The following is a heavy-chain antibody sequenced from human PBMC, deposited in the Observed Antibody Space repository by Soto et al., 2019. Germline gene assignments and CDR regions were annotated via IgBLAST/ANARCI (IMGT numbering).Heavy chain of an antibody. V-gene: IGHV3-7*01. Sequence: PGGSLRLSGGASGFTFSSYWMGWVRQGPGRGLEGGANIMQEGSEPYYVDSVEGRLTISRANATTSLSLQMTSLSAEDTAVYYCARDRPIAALYYYSYGMDVWGQGTTVTVSS. D-gene: IGHD6-13*01. CDR3: ARDRPIAALYYYSYGMDV. CDR1: GFTFSSYW. J-gene: IGHJ6*02. CDR2: IMQEGSEP.